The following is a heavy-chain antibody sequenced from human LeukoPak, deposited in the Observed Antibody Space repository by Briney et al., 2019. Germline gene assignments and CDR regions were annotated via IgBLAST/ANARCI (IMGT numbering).Heavy chain of an antibody. CDR1: GFTFSSYS. CDR3: AKDSVRGAIDY. CDR2: ISSSSTI. J-gene: IGHJ4*02. V-gene: IGHV3-48*01. D-gene: IGHD3-10*01. Sequence: GGSLRLSCAASGFTFSSYSMNWVRQAPGKGLEWVSYISSSSTIYYADSVKGRFTVSRDNSKNTLYLQMNSLRAEDTAVYYCAKDSVRGAIDYWGQGTLVTVSS.